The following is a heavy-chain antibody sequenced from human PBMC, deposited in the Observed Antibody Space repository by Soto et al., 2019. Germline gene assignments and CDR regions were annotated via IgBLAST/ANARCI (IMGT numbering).Heavy chain of an antibody. J-gene: IGHJ4*01. Sequence: GESLKISCKGSGYRFARYRIAWVRQMPGKGLEWMGIIDPSDSDIRYSPSFQGQVTISADKSISTAYLQWSSLKASDTAIYYCARSFFDTVDYWGHGTLVTVSS. CDR3: ARSFFDTVDY. D-gene: IGHD3-3*01. V-gene: IGHV5-51*01. CDR1: GYRFARYR. CDR2: IDPSDSDI.